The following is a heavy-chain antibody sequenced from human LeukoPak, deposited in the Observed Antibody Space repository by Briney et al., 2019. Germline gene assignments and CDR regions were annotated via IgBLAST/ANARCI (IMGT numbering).Heavy chain of an antibody. CDR2: IGITRGNT. Sequence: PGGSLRLSCAASGFPFCEYSMNWVPAALGKGVEWISYIGITRGNTKYAYSVKGRFTVSGDNARNSLYLQMNSLRVEDTAVYDCARDHNYAFDNWGQGTLVTVSS. CDR3: ARDHNYAFDN. CDR1: GFPFCEYS. D-gene: IGHD1-1*01. V-gene: IGHV3-11*06. J-gene: IGHJ4*02.